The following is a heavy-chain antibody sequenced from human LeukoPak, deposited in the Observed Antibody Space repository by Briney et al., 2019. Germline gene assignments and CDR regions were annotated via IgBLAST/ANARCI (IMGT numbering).Heavy chain of an antibody. CDR1: EPTVRSYA. Sequence: ASVKASYKASEPTVRSYAISWLRQAPGQGLEWLGGIIPIFGTADSAKKLHGRSTGTTYQATGTAYMELSSLRSEETDVYYCASCAGSSGYDGVGGCYYYYMDGWGEGSTVTV. CDR3: ASCAGSSGYDGVGGCYYYYMDG. D-gene: IGHD3-22*01. V-gene: IGHV1-69*05. CDR2: IIPIFGTA. J-gene: IGHJ6*03.